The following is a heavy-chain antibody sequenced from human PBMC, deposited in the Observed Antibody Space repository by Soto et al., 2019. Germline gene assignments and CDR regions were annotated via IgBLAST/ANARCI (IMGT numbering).Heavy chain of an antibody. V-gene: IGHV5-51*01. CDR3: ARQGGGGYSGYQTPYYYYGMHV. J-gene: IGHJ6*02. CDR2: IYPGDSDT. CDR1: GYSFTSYW. Sequence: GESLKISCKGSGYSFTSYWIGWVRQMPGKGLEWMGIIYPGDSDTRYSPSFQGQVTISADKSISTAYLQWSSLKASHTAMYYCARQGGGGYSGYQTPYYYYGMHVSGPGSTLAVSS. D-gene: IGHD5-12*01.